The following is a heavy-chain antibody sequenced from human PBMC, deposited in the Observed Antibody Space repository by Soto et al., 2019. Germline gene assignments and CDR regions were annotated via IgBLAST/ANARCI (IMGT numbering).Heavy chain of an antibody. V-gene: IGHV3-7*01. J-gene: IGHJ6*02. Sequence: EVQLVESGGGLVQPGGSLRLSCAASGFTFSSYWMSWVRQAPVKGLEWVGNIKQDGSEKNYVDFVEGRFTISRHNAENSRDLQMNSLRAEDTAVYYCARIASAGRGWDVWGQGTTVVVSS. CDR2: IKQDGSEK. CDR3: ARIASAGRGWDV. D-gene: IGHD6-13*01. CDR1: GFTFSSYW.